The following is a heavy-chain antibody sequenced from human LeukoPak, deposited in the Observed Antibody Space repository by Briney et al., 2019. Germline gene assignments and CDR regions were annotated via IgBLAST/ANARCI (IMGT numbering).Heavy chain of an antibody. J-gene: IGHJ4*02. CDR2: INHSGST. CDR3: ASRPAYFDY. CDR1: GASISNTDYY. Sequence: SETLSLTCTVSGASISNTDYYWAWIRQPPGKGLEWIGEINHSGSTNYNPSLKSRVTISVDTSKNQFSLKLSSVTAADTAVYYCASRPAYFDYWGQGTLVTVSS. V-gene: IGHV4-39*07. D-gene: IGHD1-14*01.